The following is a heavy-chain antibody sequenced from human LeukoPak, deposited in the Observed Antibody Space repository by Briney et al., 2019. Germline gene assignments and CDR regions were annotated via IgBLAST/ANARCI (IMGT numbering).Heavy chain of an antibody. Sequence: PGGSLRLSCAASGFTFSSYSMNWVRQAPGKGLEWVSYISSSSSTIYYADSVKGRFTISRDNAKNSLYLQMNSLRAEDTAVYYCARDAVLYDSSGYIVFDYWGQGTLVTVSS. CDR2: ISSSSSTI. CDR1: GFTFSSYS. V-gene: IGHV3-48*01. D-gene: IGHD3-22*01. J-gene: IGHJ4*02. CDR3: ARDAVLYDSSGYIVFDY.